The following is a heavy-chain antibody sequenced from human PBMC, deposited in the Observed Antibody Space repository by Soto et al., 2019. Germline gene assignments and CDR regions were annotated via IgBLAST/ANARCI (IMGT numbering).Heavy chain of an antibody. CDR2: INHRGST. D-gene: IGHD3-10*01. CDR3: ARGVGNYYGSWSYSDYYYGMDV. CDR1: GGSFSGYY. J-gene: IGHJ6*02. V-gene: IGHV4-34*01. Sequence: QVQLQQWGAGLLKPSETLSLTCAVYGGSFSGYYWSWIRQPPGKGLEWIGEINHRGSTNYNPSLKSRVTISVYTSKNQCSLKLSSVTAADTSVYYCARGVGNYYGSWSYSDYYYGMDVWGQGTTGTGSS.